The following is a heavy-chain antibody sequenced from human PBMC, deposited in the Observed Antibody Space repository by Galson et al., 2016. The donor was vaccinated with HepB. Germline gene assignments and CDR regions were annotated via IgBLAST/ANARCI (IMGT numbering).Heavy chain of an antibody. V-gene: IGHV4-34*01. CDR2: MNGRGST. J-gene: IGHJ6*03. CDR3: ARSGSRYNWNDDTLGSYYYYFMDV. D-gene: IGHD1-20*01. Sequence: LRLSCAASGFTFNNYAMTWVRQPPGKGLEWIGEMNGRGSTNFNPSLKSRVTISVDTSKNQFSLKLSSVTAADTAAYYCARSGSRYNWNDDTLGSYYYYFMDVWGKGTTVTVSS. CDR1: GFTFNNYA.